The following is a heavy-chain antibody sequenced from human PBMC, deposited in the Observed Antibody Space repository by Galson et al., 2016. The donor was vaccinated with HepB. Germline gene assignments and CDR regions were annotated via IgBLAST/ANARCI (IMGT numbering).Heavy chain of an antibody. CDR3: AHMGWAHCRGGSCSWFADY. D-gene: IGHD2-15*01. CDR1: GFSLSTRGVG. CDR2: IYWDDDE. J-gene: IGHJ4*02. Sequence: PALVKPTQTLTLTCTFSGFSLSTRGVGVGWIRQPPGKALEWLALIYWDDDERYSPSLKSRLTITKDTSKNQVVLIMSNMGPVDTATYYCAHMGWAHCRGGSCSWFADYWGQGTLVTVSS. V-gene: IGHV2-5*02.